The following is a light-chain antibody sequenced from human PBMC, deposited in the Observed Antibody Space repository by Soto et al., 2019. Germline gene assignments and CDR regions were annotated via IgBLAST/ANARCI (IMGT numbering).Light chain of an antibody. V-gene: IGLV2-8*01. CDR3: TSYAGSNNLV. Sequence: QSALTQPASVSGSPGQSITISCTGTSSDVGAYDYVSWYQHHPGKAPRLIIYDVTKRPSGVLDRFSGSKSGNTASLTVAELQTYDEAEYFCTSYAGSNNLVFGTGTKLTVL. CDR2: DVT. J-gene: IGLJ2*01. CDR1: SSDVGAYDY.